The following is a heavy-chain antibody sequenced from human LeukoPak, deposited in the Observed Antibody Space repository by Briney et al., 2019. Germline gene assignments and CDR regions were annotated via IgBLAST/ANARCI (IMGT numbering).Heavy chain of an antibody. D-gene: IGHD6-19*01. CDR3: ARSSGWYQPGDY. J-gene: IGHJ4*02. CDR2: IYYSVST. Sequence: SETLSLTCTVSGGSISRYYWRWIRQPPGNGLEGIGYIYYSVSTNYNPSLKSRVTISVDTSKNQLSLNLRSVTAADTAVYYCARSSGWYQPGDYWGQGTLVTVSS. V-gene: IGHV4-59*01. CDR1: GGSISRYY.